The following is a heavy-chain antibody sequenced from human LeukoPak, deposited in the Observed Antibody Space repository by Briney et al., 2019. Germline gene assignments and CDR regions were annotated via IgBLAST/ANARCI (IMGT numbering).Heavy chain of an antibody. Sequence: SETLSLTCAVYGGSLSGYYWSWIRQPPGKGLEWIGEINHSGSTNYNPSLKSRVTISVDTSKNQFSLKLSSVTAADTAVYYCARQGGSGSYYMTSFDPWGQGTLVTVSS. CDR3: ARQGGSGSYYMTSFDP. CDR1: GGSLSGYY. J-gene: IGHJ5*02. D-gene: IGHD3-10*01. V-gene: IGHV4-34*01. CDR2: INHSGST.